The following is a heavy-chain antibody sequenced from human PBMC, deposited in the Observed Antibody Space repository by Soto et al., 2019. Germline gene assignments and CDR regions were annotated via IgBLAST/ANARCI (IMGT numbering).Heavy chain of an antibody. Sequence: QVQLVQSGAEVTKHGSSVKVSCRSSGGGFRSYGFSWVRQAPGQGLEWMGVVIPMYGTANYAQKFPDRGTKSAEESTETAYMELTSLRSEDTAVYYGTKELVSSASFFSHDSLDVWVQGTMVTVSS. D-gene: IGHD6-6*01. J-gene: IGHJ6*02. CDR1: GGGFRSYG. CDR3: TKELVSSASFFSHDSLDV. CDR2: VIPMYGTA. V-gene: IGHV1-69*12.